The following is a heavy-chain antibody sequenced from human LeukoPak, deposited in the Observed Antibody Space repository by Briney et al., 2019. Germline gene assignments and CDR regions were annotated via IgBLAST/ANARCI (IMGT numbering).Heavy chain of an antibody. V-gene: IGHV4-30-4*01. CDR2: IYYSGST. CDR1: GGSISSGDYY. Sequence: SETLSLTCTVSGGSISSGDYYWSWIRQPPGKGLEWIGYIYYSGSTYYNPSLKSRVTISVDTSKNQFSLKLSSVTAADTAVYYCARTYGGKWDFDYWGQGTPVTVSS. J-gene: IGHJ4*02. D-gene: IGHD4-23*01. CDR3: ARTYGGKWDFDY.